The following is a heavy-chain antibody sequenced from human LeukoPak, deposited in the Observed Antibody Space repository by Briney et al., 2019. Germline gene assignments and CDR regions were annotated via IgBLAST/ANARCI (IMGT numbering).Heavy chain of an antibody. D-gene: IGHD3-22*01. CDR1: GFTFSSYS. Sequence: PGGSLRLSCAASGFTFSSYSMNWVRQAPGKGLEWVSSISSSSSYIYYADSVKGRFTISRDNAKNSLYLQMNSLRAEDTAVYYCVSSIVVEYPGGFDYWGQEPWSPSPQ. CDR3: VSSIVVEYPGGFDY. V-gene: IGHV3-21*01. CDR2: ISSSSSYI. J-gene: IGHJ4*01.